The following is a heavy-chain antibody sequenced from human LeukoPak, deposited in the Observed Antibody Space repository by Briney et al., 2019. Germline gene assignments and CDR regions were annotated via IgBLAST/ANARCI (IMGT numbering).Heavy chain of an antibody. CDR3: AMNYYYDSSGYYSGAFDI. Sequence: GGSLRLSCAASGFTCDDYAMYWVRQAPGKGLEWVSLISGDGGSTYYADSVKGRFTISRDNSKSSLYLQMNSLRTEDTALYYCAMNYYYDSSGYYSGAFDIWGQGTMVTVSS. J-gene: IGHJ3*02. CDR1: GFTCDDYA. D-gene: IGHD3-22*01. CDR2: ISGDGGST. V-gene: IGHV3-43*02.